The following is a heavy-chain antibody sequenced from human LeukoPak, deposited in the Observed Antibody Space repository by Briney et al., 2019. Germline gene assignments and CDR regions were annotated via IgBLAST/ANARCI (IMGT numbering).Heavy chain of an antibody. J-gene: IGHJ6*03. CDR3: ARHGWGDYYYYMDV. V-gene: IGHV4-39*01. CDR2: IYHSGST. CDR1: GDSISSSSSY. Sequence: SETLSLTCTVSGDSISSSSSYWGWIRQPPGKGQEWVGNIYHSGSTYYNPSLKSRVTISIDTSKKQFSLKLSSVTAADTAVYYCARHGWGDYYYYMDVWGKGTTVTVSS. D-gene: IGHD6-19*01.